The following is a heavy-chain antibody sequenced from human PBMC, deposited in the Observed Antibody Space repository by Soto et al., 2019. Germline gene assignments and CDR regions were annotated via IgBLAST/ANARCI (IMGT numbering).Heavy chain of an antibody. J-gene: IGHJ4*02. CDR3: ARGGLTWGEY. Sequence: QLQLQESGPGLVKPSGTLFLTCAVSGGSVSSLNWWSWVRQSPGKGLEWIGEIFHSGTTNYNPSLKSRVTISIDKSKNQFSLNLSSVTAADTAVYYCARGGLTWGEYWGQGALVTVCS. V-gene: IGHV4-4*02. CDR2: IFHSGTT. D-gene: IGHD3-16*01. CDR1: GGSVSSLNW.